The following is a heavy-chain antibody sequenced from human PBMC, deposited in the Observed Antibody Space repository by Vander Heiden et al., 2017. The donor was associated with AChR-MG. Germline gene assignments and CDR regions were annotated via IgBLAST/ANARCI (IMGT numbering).Heavy chain of an antibody. J-gene: IGHJ6*02. CDR2: INHSGST. CDR1: GGSFSGYY. Sequence: QVQLQQWGAGLLKPSETLSLTFAVYGGSFSGYYWSWIRQPPGKGLEWIGEINHSGSTNYNPSLKSRVTISVDTSKNQFSLKLSSVTAADTAVYYCARGRGSGSYYYYYYGMDVWGQGTTVTVSS. V-gene: IGHV4-34*01. CDR3: ARGRGSGSYYYYYYGMDV. D-gene: IGHD3-10*01.